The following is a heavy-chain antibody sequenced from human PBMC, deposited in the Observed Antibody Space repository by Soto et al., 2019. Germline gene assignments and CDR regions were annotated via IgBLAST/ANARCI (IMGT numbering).Heavy chain of an antibody. J-gene: IGHJ6*02. CDR2: IYYSGST. CDR3: ARDITFYYASYGMDV. V-gene: IGHV4-61*01. CDR1: GGSVSSGSYY. D-gene: IGHD3-10*01. Sequence: QVQLQESGPGLVKPSETLSLTCTVSGGSVSSGSYYWSWIRQPPGKGLEWIGYIYYSGSTNYNPSLKSRVTISVDTSKNQFSLKLSSVTAADTAVYYCARDITFYYASYGMDVWGQGTTVTVSS.